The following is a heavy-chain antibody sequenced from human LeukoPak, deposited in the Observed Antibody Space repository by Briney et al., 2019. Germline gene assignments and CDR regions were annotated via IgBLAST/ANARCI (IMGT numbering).Heavy chain of an antibody. J-gene: IGHJ5*02. D-gene: IGHD2-2*01. CDR2: IYYSGST. CDR1: GGSISSSSYY. V-gene: IGHV4-39*07. CDR3: AREYNPATAAINWFDP. Sequence: RPSETLSLTCTVSGGSISSSSYYWGWIRQPPGKGLEWIGSIYYSGSTYYNPSLKSRVTISVDTSKNQFSLKLSSVTAADTAVYYCAREYNPATAAINWFDPWGQGTLVTVSS.